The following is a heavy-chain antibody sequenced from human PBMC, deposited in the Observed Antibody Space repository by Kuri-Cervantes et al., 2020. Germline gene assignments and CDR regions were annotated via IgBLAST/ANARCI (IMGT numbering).Heavy chain of an antibody. D-gene: IGHD2-15*01. CDR1: GFTFSSYG. CDR2: ISYDGSNK. CDR3: AKVSYCSGGSCSDDAFDI. Sequence: GGSLRLSFAASGFTFSSYGMHWVRQAPGKGLEWVAVISYDGSNKYYADSVKGRLTISRDNSKNTLYLQMNSLRAEDTAVYYCAKVSYCSGGSCSDDAFDIWGQGTMVTVSS. V-gene: IGHV3-30*18. J-gene: IGHJ3*02.